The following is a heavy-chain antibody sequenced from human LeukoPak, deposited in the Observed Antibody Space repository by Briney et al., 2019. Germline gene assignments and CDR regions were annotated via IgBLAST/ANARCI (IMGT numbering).Heavy chain of an antibody. Sequence: SETLSLTCVVHGEFFRAYYWSWIQQAPGKGLEWVGDINHSGTTKYNPSLASRVTISIDTSKNQFSLRVNSVTGADTAVYYCARLPLGAFGEVLNFDYWGQGSLVTVSS. V-gene: IGHV4-34*01. J-gene: IGHJ4*02. CDR2: INHSGTT. CDR1: GEFFRAYY. D-gene: IGHD3-10*01. CDR3: ARLPLGAFGEVLNFDY.